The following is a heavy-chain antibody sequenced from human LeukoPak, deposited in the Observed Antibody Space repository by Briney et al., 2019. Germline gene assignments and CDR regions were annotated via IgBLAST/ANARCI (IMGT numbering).Heavy chain of an antibody. CDR3: TTGIRGD. CDR2: FGTRHTHI. CDR1: GLNFNTYD. V-gene: IGHV3-23*01. J-gene: IGHJ4*02. Sequence: GGSLRLSCVGSGLNFNTYDLTWVRQAPGKGLEWVALFGTRHTHIFYADSVEGRFAISRDNSKSTVYLQMNSLRVEDAAVYYCTTGIRGDCGQGTLVTVSS.